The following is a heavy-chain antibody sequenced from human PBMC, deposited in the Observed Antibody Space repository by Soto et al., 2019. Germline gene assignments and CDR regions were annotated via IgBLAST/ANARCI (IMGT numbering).Heavy chain of an antibody. V-gene: IGHV4-31*03. J-gene: IGHJ3*01. Sequence: QVQLQESGPGLVKPSQTLFLTCTVSGGSISSGIYYWTWIRQHPGKGLEWIGYIYDSGTTSYNPSLTSRLTVSLAASNDQFSLNLTSVTASVTAVEYCAARDTDHDAVARWGRGTMVAVSS. CDR2: IYDSGTT. CDR1: GGSISSGIYY. CDR3: AARDTDHDAVAR.